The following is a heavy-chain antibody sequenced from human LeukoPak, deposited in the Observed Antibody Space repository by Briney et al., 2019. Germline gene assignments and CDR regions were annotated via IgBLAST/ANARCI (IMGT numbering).Heavy chain of an antibody. CDR2: ILSDGSKE. D-gene: IGHD2-2*01. J-gene: IGHJ4*02. CDR3: ARGGSTSPIDY. Sequence: GGSLRLSCAASGFTFSSYGMHWVRQAPGKGLEWVAVILSDGSKEFYTDSVKGRFTISRDNSKNTLYLQMNSLRAEDTAVYYCARGGSTSPIDYWGQGTLVTVSS. CDR1: GFTFSSYG. V-gene: IGHV3-33*01.